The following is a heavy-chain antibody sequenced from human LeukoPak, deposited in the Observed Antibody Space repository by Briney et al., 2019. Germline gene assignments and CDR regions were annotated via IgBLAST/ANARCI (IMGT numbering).Heavy chain of an antibody. J-gene: IGHJ4*02. D-gene: IGHD5-12*01. CDR2: ISYDGSDK. CDR3: ARGVYSGSRIDY. CDR1: GFTFSRYG. V-gene: IGHV3-30*03. Sequence: GGSLRLSCAASGFTFSRYGMHWVRQAPGKGLEWVAVISYDGSDKHYADSVKGRFTISRDNSKNTLFLQMNSLRAEDTAIYYCARGVYSGSRIDYWGQGTLVTVSS.